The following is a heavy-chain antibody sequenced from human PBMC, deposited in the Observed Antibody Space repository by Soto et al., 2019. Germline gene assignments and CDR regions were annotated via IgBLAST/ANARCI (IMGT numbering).Heavy chain of an antibody. J-gene: IGHJ4*02. CDR3: AREYGSGSYPFDY. CDR2: INAGNGNT. D-gene: IGHD3-10*01. CDR1: GYTFTSYP. Sequence: ASVKVSCKASGYTFTSYPMHWVRQAPGQRLEWMGWINAGNGNTKYSQKFQGRVTITRDTSASTAYMELSSLRSEDTAVYYCAREYGSGSYPFDYWGQGTLVTVSS. V-gene: IGHV1-3*01.